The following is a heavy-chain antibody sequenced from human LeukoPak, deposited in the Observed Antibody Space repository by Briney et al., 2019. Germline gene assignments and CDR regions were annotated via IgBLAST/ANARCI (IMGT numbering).Heavy chain of an antibody. D-gene: IGHD3-22*01. CDR1: GGSFSGYY. J-gene: IGHJ4*02. V-gene: IGHV4-34*01. CDR3: ARFRDYYDSSGTPPFDY. CDR2: INHSGST. Sequence: SETLSLTCAVYGGSFSGYYWSWIRQPPGKGLEWIGEINHSGSTNYNPSLKSRVTISVDTSKNQFSLKLSSVTAADTAVYYCARFRDYYDSSGTPPFDYWGQGTLVTVSS.